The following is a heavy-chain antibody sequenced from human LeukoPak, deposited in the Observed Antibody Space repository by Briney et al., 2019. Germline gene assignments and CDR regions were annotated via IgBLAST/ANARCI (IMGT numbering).Heavy chain of an antibody. J-gene: IGHJ4*02. CDR3: ARARVMVNHEYYFDY. V-gene: IGHV4-59*01. D-gene: IGHD2-21*01. CDR1: GGSISSYY. Sequence: SETLSLTCTVSGGSISSYYWSWIRQPPGKGLEWIGYIYYSGSTNYNPSLKSRVTISVDTSKNQFSLKLSSVTAADTAVYYCARARVMVNHEYYFDYWGQGTLVTVSS. CDR2: IYYSGST.